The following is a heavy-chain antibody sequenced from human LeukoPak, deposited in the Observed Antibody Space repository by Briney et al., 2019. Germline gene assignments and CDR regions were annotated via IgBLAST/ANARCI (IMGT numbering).Heavy chain of an antibody. CDR2: INHSGST. CDR3: ARVYSSGWYYFDY. CDR1: GGSISRSSYY. V-gene: IGHV4-39*07. D-gene: IGHD6-19*01. Sequence: SETLSLTCTVSGGSISRSSYYWGWIRQPPGKGLEWIGEINHSGSTNYNPSLKSRVTISVDTSKNQFSLKLSSVTAADTAVYYCARVYSSGWYYFDYWGQGTLVTVSS. J-gene: IGHJ4*02.